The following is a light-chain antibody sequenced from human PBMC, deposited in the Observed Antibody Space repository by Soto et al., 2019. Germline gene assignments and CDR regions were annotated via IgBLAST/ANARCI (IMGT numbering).Light chain of an antibody. J-gene: IGKJ4*01. Sequence: EIVMTQSPATLSVSPGERATLSCRASQSVSSNLAWYQQKPGQAPRLLIYGASTRATGIPARFSGSGSGTEFTLTLRSLQSEDFAVYYCQQYNNWPPPLTFGGGTKVEIK. V-gene: IGKV3-15*01. CDR3: QQYNNWPPPLT. CDR1: QSVSSN. CDR2: GAS.